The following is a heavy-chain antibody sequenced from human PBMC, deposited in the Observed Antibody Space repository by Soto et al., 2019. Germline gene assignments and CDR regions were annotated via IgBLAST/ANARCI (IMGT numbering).Heavy chain of an antibody. D-gene: IGHD2-8*01. CDR2: INPKSGGT. Sequence: QVQLVQSGAEVKKPGASVKVSCKASGYSFTDYHIHWVRQAPGQGLEWLGRINPKSGGTSTAQKFQGWVTMTTDTSISTASMELTRLTSDDTAIYYCARGDSTDCSNGVCSFFYNRDMDVWGQGTTVTVSS. V-gene: IGHV1-2*04. J-gene: IGHJ6*02. CDR1: GYSFTDYH. CDR3: ARGDSTDCSNGVCSFFYNRDMDV.